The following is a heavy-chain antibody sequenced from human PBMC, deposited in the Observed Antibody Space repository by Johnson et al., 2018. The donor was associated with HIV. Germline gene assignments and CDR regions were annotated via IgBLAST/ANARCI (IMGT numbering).Heavy chain of an antibody. CDR2: ISWNSDDI. Sequence: LLVESGGALVQPGRSLRLSCVASGFTFEDYAMYWVRQAPGKGLEWVSGISWNSDDIDYADSVKGRFTISRDNSKNTLYLQMNSLRAEDTAVYYCARDPPGTTAGAFDIWGQGTMVTVSS. CDR1: GFTFEDYA. CDR3: ARDPPGTTAGAFDI. V-gene: IGHV3-9*01. J-gene: IGHJ3*02. D-gene: IGHD1-7*01.